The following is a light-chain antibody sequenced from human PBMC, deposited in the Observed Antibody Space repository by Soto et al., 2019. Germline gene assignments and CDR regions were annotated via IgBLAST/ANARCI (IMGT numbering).Light chain of an antibody. CDR1: QFVSSR. J-gene: IGKJ1*01. V-gene: IGKV3-15*01. CDR2: DTS. Sequence: EIVVTQSPATLSGSPGERVTLSCRASQFVSSRLAWYQQRPGQVPRLLIYDTSTRAPGIPARFSGSGSGTEFTLTIITLESEDSAVYYCQEHRQWPPGIFGQGTKVDMK. CDR3: QEHRQWPPGI.